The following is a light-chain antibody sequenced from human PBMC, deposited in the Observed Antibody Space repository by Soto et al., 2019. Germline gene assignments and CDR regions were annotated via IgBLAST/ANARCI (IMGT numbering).Light chain of an antibody. CDR2: GAS. J-gene: IGKJ1*01. CDR3: QQYNDWPPWT. Sequence: EIVMTQSPATLSVSPGERATLSCRASQSISSHLVWYQQKPGQAPRLVIYGASTRASGIPARFSGSGSGTEFTLTISSLQSEDFAVYYCQQYNDWPPWTFGQGTKLDIK. CDR1: QSISSH. V-gene: IGKV3D-15*01.